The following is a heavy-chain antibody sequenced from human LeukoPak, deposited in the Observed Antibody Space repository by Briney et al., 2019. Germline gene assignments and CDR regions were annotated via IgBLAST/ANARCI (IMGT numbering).Heavy chain of an antibody. CDR3: ARGLLGFHRRQYYFDY. J-gene: IGHJ4*02. CDR2: INHSGST. V-gene: IGHV4-34*01. CDR1: GGSFSGYY. D-gene: IGHD1-26*01. Sequence: PSETLSLTCAVYGGSFSGYYWSWIRQPPGKGLEWIGEINHSGSTNYNPSLKSRVTISVDTSKNQFSLKLSSVTAADKAVYYCARGLLGFHRRQYYFDYWGQGTLVTVSS.